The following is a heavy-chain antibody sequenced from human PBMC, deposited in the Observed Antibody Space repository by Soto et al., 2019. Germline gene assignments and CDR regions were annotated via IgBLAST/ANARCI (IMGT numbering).Heavy chain of an antibody. CDR2: ISYDGSNK. D-gene: IGHD3-3*01. V-gene: IGHV3-30-3*01. CDR3: ARDGGYDFWSGPDDYYYYGMDV. Sequence: SLRFSCAASGFTFSSYAMHWVRQAPGKGLEWVAVISYDGSNKYYADSVKGRFTISRDNSKNTLYLQMNSLRAEDTAVYYCARDGGYDFWSGPDDYYYYGMDVWGQGTTVTVSS. J-gene: IGHJ6*02. CDR1: GFTFSSYA.